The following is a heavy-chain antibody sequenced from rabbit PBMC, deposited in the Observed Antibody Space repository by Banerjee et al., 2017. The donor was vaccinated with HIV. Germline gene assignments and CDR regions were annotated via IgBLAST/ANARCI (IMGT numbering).Heavy chain of an antibody. CDR3: ARAYCCSGDWGLNL. CDR1: GFSFSSSYY. D-gene: IGHD4-1*01. J-gene: IGHJ4*01. Sequence: QSLEESGGDLVKPGASLTLTCTASGFSFSSSYYMCWVRQAPGKGLEWIGCIYGALSGNSYYASWAKGRFTISKTSSPTVTLQMTSLTAADTATYFCARAYCCSGDWGLNLWGPGTLVTVS. V-gene: IGHV1S40*01. CDR2: IYGALSGNS.